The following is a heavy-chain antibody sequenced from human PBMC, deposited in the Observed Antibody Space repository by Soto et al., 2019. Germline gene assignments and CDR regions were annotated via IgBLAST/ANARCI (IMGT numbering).Heavy chain of an antibody. CDR1: GFTFSSYG. D-gene: IGHD3-22*01. CDR3: AKEDYYDSSGPALNDY. Sequence: PGGSLRLSCAASGFTFSSYGMHWVRQAPGKGLEWVAVISYDGSNKYYADSVKGRFTISRDNSKNTLYLQMNSLRAEDTAVYYCAKEDYYDSSGPALNDYWGQGTLVTVSS. J-gene: IGHJ4*02. CDR2: ISYDGSNK. V-gene: IGHV3-30*18.